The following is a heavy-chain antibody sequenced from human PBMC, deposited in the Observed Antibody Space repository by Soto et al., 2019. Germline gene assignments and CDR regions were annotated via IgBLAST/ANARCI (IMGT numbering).Heavy chain of an antibody. CDR1: GFTFSNYA. D-gene: IGHD6-19*01. CDR2: ISGSGGTT. J-gene: IGHJ4*02. Sequence: EVQLLESGGGLVQPGESLRLSCVASGFTFSNYAMSWVRQAPGKGLEWVSGISGSGGTTYYADSVKGRFTISRDNSKNTLFLQMNSLRAGDTAVYYCAKDPQEGLTNFDYWGQGALVAVSS. V-gene: IGHV3-23*01. CDR3: AKDPQEGLTNFDY.